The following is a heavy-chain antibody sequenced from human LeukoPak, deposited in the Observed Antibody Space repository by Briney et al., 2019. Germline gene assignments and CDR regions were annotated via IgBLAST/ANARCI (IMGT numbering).Heavy chain of an antibody. D-gene: IGHD4-17*01. CDR3: AKAHDYGDLPFDY. CDR1: GFTFSSYA. V-gene: IGHV3-23*01. CDR2: ISGSGGST. J-gene: IGHJ4*02. Sequence: PGGSLRLSCAASGFTFSSYAMSWVRQAPGKGLEWVSAISGSGGSTYYADSVKGRFTISRDNSKNTLYLQMNSQRAEDTAVYYCAKAHDYGDLPFDYWGQGTLVTVSS.